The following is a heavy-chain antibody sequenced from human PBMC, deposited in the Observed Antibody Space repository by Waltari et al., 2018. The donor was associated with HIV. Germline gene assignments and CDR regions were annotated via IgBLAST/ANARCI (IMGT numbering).Heavy chain of an antibody. CDR1: GFSFSSYR. D-gene: IGHD3-10*01. J-gene: IGHJ4*02. Sequence: EVLLVESGGGLAKPEGSLRLSCAASGFSFSSYRVNWGRQAPGKGLEWVSSIDYSSTYPYYADSVKGRFTISRDNAKNSLYLQMNSLRAEDTAVYYCARDREYSYGSGFDYWGQGTLVTVSS. CDR3: ARDREYSYGSGFDY. CDR2: IDYSSTYP. V-gene: IGHV3-21*01.